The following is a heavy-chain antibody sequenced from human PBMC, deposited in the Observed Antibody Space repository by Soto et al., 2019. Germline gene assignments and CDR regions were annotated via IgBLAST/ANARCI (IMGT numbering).Heavy chain of an antibody. CDR1: GFTFSSYV. Sequence: QVQLVESGGGVVQPGRSLRLSCAASGFTFSSYVMHRVRKAPGKVLEWVAVISYDGSNKYYADSVKGRFTISRDNSKNKLYLQMNSLRAEDTAVYYCEKGPVMIREDYFDYWGQGTLVTVSS. J-gene: IGHJ4*02. V-gene: IGHV3-30*18. CDR3: EKGPVMIREDYFDY. D-gene: IGHD3-16*01. CDR2: ISYDGSNK.